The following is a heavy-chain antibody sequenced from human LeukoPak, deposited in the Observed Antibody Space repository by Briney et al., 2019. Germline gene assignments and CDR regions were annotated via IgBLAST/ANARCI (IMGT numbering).Heavy chain of an antibody. V-gene: IGHV1-69*01. CDR2: IIPIFVTA. CDR1: GGTFSSYA. J-gene: IGHJ5*02. Sequence: SSVKVSCKASGGTFSSYAISWVRQAPGQGLEWMGGIIPIFVTANYAQKFQGRVTITADESTSTAYMELSSLRSEDTAVYYCARVGRIAAAGTYFWFDPWGQGTLVTVSS. CDR3: ARVGRIAAAGTYFWFDP. D-gene: IGHD6-13*01.